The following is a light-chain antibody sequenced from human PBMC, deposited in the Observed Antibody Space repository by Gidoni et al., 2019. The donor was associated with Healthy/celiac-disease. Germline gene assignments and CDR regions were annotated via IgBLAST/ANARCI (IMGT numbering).Light chain of an antibody. J-gene: IGLJ2*01. V-gene: IGLV2-8*01. CDR2: EVS. CDR3: SSYAGSNNFDVV. CDR1: SSDVGGYNY. Sequence: QSALTQPPSASGSPGQSVTISCTVTSSDVGGYNYVPWYQQHPGKAPKLMIYEVSKRPSGVPDRFSGSKSGNTASLTVSGLQAEDEADYYCSSYAGSNNFDVVFGGETKLTVL.